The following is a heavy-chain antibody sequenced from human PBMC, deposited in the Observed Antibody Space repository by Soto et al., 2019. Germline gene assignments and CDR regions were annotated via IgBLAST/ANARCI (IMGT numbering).Heavy chain of an antibody. CDR2: TYYRSKWYN. Sequence: SQTLSLTCALSGDSVSSNSAAWNWIRQSPSRGLEWLGKTYYRSKWYNDYAVSVKSRITITPDTSKNQFSLQLNSVTPEDTAVYYCARAESSSSWYVFHNWFDPWGQGTLVTVSS. V-gene: IGHV6-1*01. CDR1: GDSVSSNSAA. J-gene: IGHJ5*02. CDR3: ARAESSSSWYVFHNWFDP. D-gene: IGHD6-13*01.